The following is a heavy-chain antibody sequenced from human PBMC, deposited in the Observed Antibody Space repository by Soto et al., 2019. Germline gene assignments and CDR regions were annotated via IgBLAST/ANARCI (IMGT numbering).Heavy chain of an antibody. Sequence: SVKVSCKASGYTFSSYTISWVRQAPGQGLEWMGRIIPILGIANYAQKFQGRVTITADKSTSTAYMGLSSLRSEDTAVYYCARSYGDNNDYWGQGTLLTVSS. V-gene: IGHV1-69*02. CDR1: GYTFSSYT. D-gene: IGHD4-17*01. J-gene: IGHJ4*02. CDR3: ARSYGDNNDY. CDR2: IIPILGIA.